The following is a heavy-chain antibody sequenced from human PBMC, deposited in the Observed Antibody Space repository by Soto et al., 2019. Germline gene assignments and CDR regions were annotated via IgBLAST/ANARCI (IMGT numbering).Heavy chain of an antibody. V-gene: IGHV1-8*01. CDR2: MNPSGSNT. D-gene: IGHD3-16*02. CDR3: ARYRTKVPVAFDV. J-gene: IGHJ3*01. Sequence: QVQLVQSGAEVKKPGASVQVSCKASGLAFTIDDIIWVRQTIGQGLEFMGWMNPSGSNTGYAQKFQGRATFTWNTPTSTAYMDLSGLRSEDTAVYYCARYRTKVPVAFDVWGQGTMVTVSS. CDR1: GLAFTIDD.